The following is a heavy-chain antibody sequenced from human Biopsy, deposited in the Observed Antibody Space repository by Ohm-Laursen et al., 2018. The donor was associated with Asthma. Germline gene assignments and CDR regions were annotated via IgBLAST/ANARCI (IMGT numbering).Heavy chain of an antibody. Sequence: SLRLSCSASGFVFSQCGMHWVRQGPGKGMEWVAFVSSDGHDKFYEDSVKGRFTISRDNSRNRLYLQINRLTVEDSALYFCARQSGQDFPDTSAFDIWGQGTKVAVSS. D-gene: IGHD3-22*01. J-gene: IGHJ3*02. CDR2: VSSDGHDK. CDR1: GFVFSQCG. V-gene: IGHV3-30*03. CDR3: ARQSGQDFPDTSAFDI.